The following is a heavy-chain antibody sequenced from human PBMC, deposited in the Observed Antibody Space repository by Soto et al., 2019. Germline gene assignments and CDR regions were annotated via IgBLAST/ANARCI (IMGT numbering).Heavy chain of an antibody. Sequence: QITLNESGPTVVKPAETLTLTCTFSGFSLTTSGVGVGWIRQSPGKAPEWLAPIYWDDDKRYSAPLKSRLTITKDTSKNQVVLTMASVDPADTATYYCAHRILRTVFGLITTTAIYFDFWGQGTPVVVAS. CDR3: AHRILRTVFGLITTTAIYFDF. J-gene: IGHJ4*02. D-gene: IGHD3-3*01. CDR2: IYWDDDK. CDR1: GFSLTTSGVG. V-gene: IGHV2-5*02.